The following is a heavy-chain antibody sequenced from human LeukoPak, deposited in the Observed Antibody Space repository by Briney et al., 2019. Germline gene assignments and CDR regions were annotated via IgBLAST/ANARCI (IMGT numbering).Heavy chain of an antibody. Sequence: EGSLRLSCTASGFTFGDHSVSWFRQAPGMGLEWVSYISSGGRTIHYADSVKGRFTISRDNAKNSLYLQMNSLRAEDTAVYYCVRNYYLDFWGQGTLVTVSS. V-gene: IGHV3-11*04. CDR3: VRNYYLDF. CDR1: GFTFGDHS. J-gene: IGHJ4*02. D-gene: IGHD1-7*01. CDR2: ISSGGRTI.